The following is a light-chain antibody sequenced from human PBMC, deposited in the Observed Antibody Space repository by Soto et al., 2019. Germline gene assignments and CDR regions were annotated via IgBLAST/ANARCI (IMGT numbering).Light chain of an antibody. CDR3: QSYDTTLSGLV. V-gene: IGLV1-40*01. CDR2: DNI. J-gene: IGLJ3*02. CDR1: ASNLGAKYA. Sequence: QSVLTQPPSVSEAPRQRVTISCTGSASNLGAKYAVHWYQHLPGTAPKLLIYDNIHRPSGVPDRFSGSKSDTSASLAITGLQAEDEADYYCQSYDTTLSGLVFGGGTKLTVL.